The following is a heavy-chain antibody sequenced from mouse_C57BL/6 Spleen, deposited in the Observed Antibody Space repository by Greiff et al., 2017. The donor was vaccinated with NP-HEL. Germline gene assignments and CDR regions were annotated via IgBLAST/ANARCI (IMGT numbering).Heavy chain of an antibody. CDR3: ARSEIMGGSSQYYFDY. CDR1: GYSFTGYF. D-gene: IGHD1-1*01. Sequence: EVQLQQSGPELVKPGDSVKISCKASGYSFTGYFMNWVMQSHGKSLEWIGRINPYNGDTFYNQKFKGKATLTVDKSSSTAHMELRSLTSEDSAVYYWARSEIMGGSSQYYFDYWGQGTTLTVSS. CDR2: INPYNGDT. J-gene: IGHJ2*01. V-gene: IGHV1-20*01.